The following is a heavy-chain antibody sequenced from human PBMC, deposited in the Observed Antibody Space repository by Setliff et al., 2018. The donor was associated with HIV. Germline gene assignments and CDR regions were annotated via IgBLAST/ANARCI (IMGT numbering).Heavy chain of an antibody. CDR3: ARGFSGDYLFTGYLDV. CDR1: GGSFSGFY. V-gene: IGHV4-34*01. CDR2: INHSRRT. J-gene: IGHJ6*03. D-gene: IGHD3-22*01. Sequence: SETLSLTCAVYGGSFSGFYWNWIRQAPGKGLEWIGEINHSRRTKYNPSPKSRVTISVYTSKNQFSLKLSSVTAADTAFYYCARGFSGDYLFTGYLDVWGKGTTVTVSS.